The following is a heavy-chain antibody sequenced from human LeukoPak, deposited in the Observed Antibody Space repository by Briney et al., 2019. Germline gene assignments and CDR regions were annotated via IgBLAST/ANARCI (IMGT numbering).Heavy chain of an antibody. CDR3: AKVLSVTKDYWYGLDV. CDR2: ISGSGGDT. V-gene: IGHV3-23*01. J-gene: IGHJ6*02. Sequence: GSLRLSCAASGFTLSTYAMNWVRQVPGKGLESISSISGSGGDTYYIDSVKGRFTISRDNSKQTLFLQMNSLRAEDTAVYYCAKVLSVTKDYWYGLDVWGQGTTVTVSS. D-gene: IGHD4-17*01. CDR1: GFTLSTYA.